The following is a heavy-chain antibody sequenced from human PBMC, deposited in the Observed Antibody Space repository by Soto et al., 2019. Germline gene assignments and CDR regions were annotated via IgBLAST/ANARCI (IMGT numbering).Heavy chain of an antibody. J-gene: IGHJ4*02. CDR3: GRSSGRYKIEN. CDR2: LYYNGYT. V-gene: IGHV4-4*02. D-gene: IGHD6-19*01. CDR1: DDSISSSSW. Sequence: VQLQESGPGLARPSETLSLTCAVSDDSISSSSWWSWVRQPPGKGLEWIGELYYNGYTIYNPSLESRVTISVDKSKNQVSLNLASVTAADTALYYCGRSSGRYKIENWGQGTLVIVSS.